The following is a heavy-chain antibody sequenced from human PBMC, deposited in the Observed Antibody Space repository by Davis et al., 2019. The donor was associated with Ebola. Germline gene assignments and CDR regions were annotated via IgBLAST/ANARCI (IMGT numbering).Heavy chain of an antibody. J-gene: IGHJ6*02. CDR1: VYTFTSYG. CDR3: ARDHRRITIFGAPGGMDV. Sequence: ASVKVSCKASVYTFTSYGLSWVRQAPAQRLEWMGWINAGNGNTKYSQKFQGRVTITRDTSASTAHMELSSLRSEDTAVYYCARDHRRITIFGAPGGMDVWGQGTTVTVSS. CDR2: INAGNGNT. V-gene: IGHV1-3*01. D-gene: IGHD3-3*01.